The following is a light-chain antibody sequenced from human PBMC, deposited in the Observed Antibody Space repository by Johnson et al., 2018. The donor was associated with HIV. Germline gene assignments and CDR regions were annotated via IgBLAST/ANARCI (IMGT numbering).Light chain of an antibody. V-gene: IGLV1-51*01. Sequence: QSVLTQSPSVSAAPGQKVTISCSGSSSNIGNNYVSWYQQLPGTAPKLLIYVNNKRPSGFPDRFSGSKSGTSATLGITGLQTGDEADYYCAACDSSLTTGGIFGSGTKVTVL. J-gene: IGLJ1*01. CDR1: SSNIGNNY. CDR3: AACDSSLTTGGI. CDR2: VNN.